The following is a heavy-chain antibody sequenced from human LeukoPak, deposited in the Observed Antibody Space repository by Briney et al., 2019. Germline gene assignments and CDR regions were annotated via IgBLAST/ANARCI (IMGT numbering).Heavy chain of an antibody. Sequence: ASVKVSCKASGYTFTSYGISWVRQAPGQGLEWMGWINFSNGKTNYAQKLQGRVTMTTDTSTSTAYMELRSLRSDDTAVYYCATRRTDNWGTTGLDYWGQGTLVTVSS. CDR3: ATRRTDNWGTTGLDY. CDR1: GYTFTSYG. CDR2: INFSNGKT. D-gene: IGHD7-27*01. J-gene: IGHJ4*02. V-gene: IGHV1-18*01.